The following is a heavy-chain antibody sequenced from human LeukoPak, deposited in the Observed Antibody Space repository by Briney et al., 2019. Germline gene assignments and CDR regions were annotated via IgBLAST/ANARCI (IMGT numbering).Heavy chain of an antibody. J-gene: IGHJ5*01. CDR3: ARGRSGGDWFDS. CDR2: NHYTGST. V-gene: IGHV4-59*01. Sequence: SQTLSLTCTVFGGSISTYYWTWIRQPPGKGLEWIGYNHYTGSTNHNPSLKSRVTMSVDTSKNQFSLKLSSVTAADTAVYYCARGRSGGDWFDSWGQGTLVTVSS. CDR1: GGSISTYY. D-gene: IGHD3-10*01.